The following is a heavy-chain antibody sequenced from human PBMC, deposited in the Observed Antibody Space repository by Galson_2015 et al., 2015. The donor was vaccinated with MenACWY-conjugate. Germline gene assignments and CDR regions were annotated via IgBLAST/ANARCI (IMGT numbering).Heavy chain of an antibody. D-gene: IGHD2/OR15-2a*01. CDR1: GYTFRNCG. J-gene: IGHJ1*01. Sequence: SVKVSCKASGYTFRNCGFTWVRQAPGQGLEWMGRISGKNGNAIYAQKFQDRFIMTTDASTNTAYMELGSLRSDDTATYYCASHLLGNIGYDWGQGTLVTVSS. CDR3: ASHLLGNIGYD. V-gene: IGHV1-18*01. CDR2: ISGKNGNA.